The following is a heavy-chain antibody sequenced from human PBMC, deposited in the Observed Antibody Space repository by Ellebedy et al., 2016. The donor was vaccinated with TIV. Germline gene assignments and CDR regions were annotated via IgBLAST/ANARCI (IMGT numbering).Heavy chain of an antibody. J-gene: IGHJ4*02. CDR3: AKGTFGRGRSGSLDS. CDR2: SYSGGST. V-gene: IGHV3-66*01. D-gene: IGHD3/OR15-3a*01. Sequence: PGGSLRLSCAASEFTFSTYAMTWVRQAPGKGLEWVAASYSGGSTYYADFVKGRFTFSRDTSKNTLSFQMNNLRAEDTAVYYCAKGTFGRGRSGSLDSWGQGTLVTVSS. CDR1: EFTFSTYA.